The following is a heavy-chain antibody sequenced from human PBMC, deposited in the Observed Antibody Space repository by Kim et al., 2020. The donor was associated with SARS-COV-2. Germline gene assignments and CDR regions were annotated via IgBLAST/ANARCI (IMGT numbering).Heavy chain of an antibody. J-gene: IGHJ4*02. D-gene: IGHD1-26*01. Sequence: IDYIDSVKGRFTVSRDNARNSLFLQMNSLREEDTAVYYCVRSTEGRFDYWGQGILVTVSS. V-gene: IGHV3-48*02. CDR2: I. CDR3: VRSTEGRFDY.